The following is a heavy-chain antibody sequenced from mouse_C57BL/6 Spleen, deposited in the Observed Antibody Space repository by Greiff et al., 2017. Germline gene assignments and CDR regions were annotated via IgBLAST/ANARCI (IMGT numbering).Heavy chain of an antibody. CDR2: IYPGDGDT. J-gene: IGHJ2*01. Sequence: VQLQQSGAELVKPGASVKISCKASGYAFSSYWMNWVKQRPGKGLEWIGQIYPGDGDTNYNGKFKGKATLTADKSSSTAYMQLRSLTSEDSAVYFCALITTVVADFDYWGQGTTLTVSS. CDR1: GYAFSSYW. V-gene: IGHV1-80*01. CDR3: ALITTVVADFDY. D-gene: IGHD1-1*01.